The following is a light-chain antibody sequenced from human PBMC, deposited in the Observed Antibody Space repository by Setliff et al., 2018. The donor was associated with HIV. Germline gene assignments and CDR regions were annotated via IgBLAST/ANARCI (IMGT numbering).Light chain of an antibody. V-gene: IGLV2-18*02. CDR3: SSHTGDSTPYV. CDR1: SSDVGSSNR. Sequence: ALAQPPSVSGSPGQSVTISCTGTSSDVGSSNRVSWYQQPPGTVPRLMIYEVSSRPSGVPDRFSGSKSGNTATLTISGLQAEDEADYYCSSHTGDSTPYVFGTGTKV. J-gene: IGLJ1*01. CDR2: EVS.